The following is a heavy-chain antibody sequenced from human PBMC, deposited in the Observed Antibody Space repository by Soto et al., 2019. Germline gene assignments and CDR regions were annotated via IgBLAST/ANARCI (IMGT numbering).Heavy chain of an antibody. CDR1: GFTFDDYA. D-gene: IGHD3-22*01. CDR3: ARGNDSSGYYDEDYYYYGMDV. CDR2: ISWNSGSI. V-gene: IGHV3-9*01. Sequence: EVQLVESGGGLVQPGRSLRLSCAASGFTFDDYAMHWVRQAPGKCLEWVSGISWNSGSIGYADSVKGRFTISRDNAKNSLYLQMHSLRAEATAVYYCARGNDSSGYYDEDYYYYGMDVWGQGTTVTVSS. J-gene: IGHJ6*02.